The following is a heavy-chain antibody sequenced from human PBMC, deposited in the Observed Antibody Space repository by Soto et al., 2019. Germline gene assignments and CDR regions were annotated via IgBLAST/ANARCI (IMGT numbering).Heavy chain of an antibody. J-gene: IGHJ4*02. CDR3: ARAPTYYYDSSGYYYSDY. V-gene: IGHV1-18*04. D-gene: IGHD3-22*01. CDR2: ISAYSGNT. Sequence: GASVKVSCKASGYTFTNYGITWVRQAPGQGLEWMGWISAYSGNTNYAQKLQGRVTVTTDTSTSTAYMELRSLRSDDTAVYYCARAPTYYYDSSGYYYSDYWGQGTLVTVSS. CDR1: GYTFTNYG.